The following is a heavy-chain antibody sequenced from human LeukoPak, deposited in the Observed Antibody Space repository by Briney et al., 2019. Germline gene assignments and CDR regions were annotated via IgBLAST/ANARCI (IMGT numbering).Heavy chain of an antibody. CDR3: AREGIVVVPAAETEFDY. CDR2: IWYDGSNK. Sequence: PGRSLRLSRAASGFTFSSYGMHWVRQAPGKGLEWVAVIWYDGSNKYYADSVKGRFTISRDNSKNTLYLQMNSLRAEDTAVYYCAREGIVVVPAAETEFDYWGQGTLVTVSS. J-gene: IGHJ4*02. CDR1: GFTFSSYG. V-gene: IGHV3-33*01. D-gene: IGHD2-2*01.